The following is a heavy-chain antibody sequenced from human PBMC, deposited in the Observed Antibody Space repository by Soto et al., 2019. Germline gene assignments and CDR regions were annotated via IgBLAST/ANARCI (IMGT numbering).Heavy chain of an antibody. D-gene: IGHD2-8*01. CDR1: DCSISRYY. V-gene: IGHV4-59*01. CDR3: ARDRSTYGGGGTGEVKENWFDP. CDR2: AYYSGDT. Sequence: SETLSLTCRVSDCSISRYYWSWIRQPPGKGLEWIGYAYYSGDTGYNPSLKSRVTMAVDTSKSQVSLKLSSVTAADTAVYYCARDRSTYGGGGTGEVKENWFDPWGQGALVTVSS. J-gene: IGHJ5*02.